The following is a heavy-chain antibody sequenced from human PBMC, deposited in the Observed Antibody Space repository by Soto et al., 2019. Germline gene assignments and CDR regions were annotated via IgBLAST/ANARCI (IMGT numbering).Heavy chain of an antibody. D-gene: IGHD2-15*01. J-gene: IGHJ4*02. CDR1: GGSFSGYY. V-gene: IGHV4-34*01. CDR2: INHSGST. Sequence: SETLSLTCAVYGGSFSGYYWSWIRQPPGKGLEWIGEINHSGSTNYNPSLKSRVTISVDTSKNQFSLKLSSVTAADTAVYYCARGSKVVVAATLNPFDYWGQGTLVTVSS. CDR3: ARGSKVVVAATLNPFDY.